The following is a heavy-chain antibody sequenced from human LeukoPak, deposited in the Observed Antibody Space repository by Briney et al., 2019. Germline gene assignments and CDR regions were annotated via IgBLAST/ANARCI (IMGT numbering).Heavy chain of an antibody. J-gene: IGHJ4*02. CDR3: ARSYDTNFDY. D-gene: IGHD3-3*01. CDR2: IHYTGTT. V-gene: IGHV4-31*03. Sequence: PSQTLSLTCTVSDGSIRYTDYYWTWIRQHPGKGLEWIGYIHYTGTTSYNPSLKSRVTISVDRSKNQFSLKLSSVAAADTAVYYCARSYDTNFDYWGQGTLVTVSS. CDR1: DGSIRYTDYY.